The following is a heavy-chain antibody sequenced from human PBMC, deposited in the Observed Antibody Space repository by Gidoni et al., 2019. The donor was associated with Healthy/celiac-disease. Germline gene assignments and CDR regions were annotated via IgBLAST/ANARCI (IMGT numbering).Heavy chain of an antibody. CDR1: GGTVSRYA. J-gene: IGHJ6*02. CDR2: IILIFGTA. V-gene: IGHV1-69*12. Sequence: QVQLVQSGAGVKKPGTSVKVHCKAAGGTVSRYALSWVRQAPGQGLEWMGGIILIFGTANYAQKFQCSVTITADESTSTAYIELSILISEDTALYYCASGGMLQSGENYYYGMYVWGQVATVTVSS. CDR3: ASGGMLQSGENYYYGMYV. D-gene: IGHD7-27*01.